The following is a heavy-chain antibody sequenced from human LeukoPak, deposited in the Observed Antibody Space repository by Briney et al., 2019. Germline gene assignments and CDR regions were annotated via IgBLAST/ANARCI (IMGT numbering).Heavy chain of an antibody. Sequence: GGSLRLSCAASGFTFGSYAMTWVRQAPGKGLEWVGFIRTETYGGTAEFAASVKGRFSISREDSKNIAYLQMNSLKTEDTAVYYCARRSRRGCSTTSCYPDYWGQGTLVIVSS. D-gene: IGHD2-2*01. V-gene: IGHV3-49*04. CDR2: IRTETYGGTA. CDR1: GFTFGSYA. J-gene: IGHJ4*02. CDR3: ARRSRRGCSTTSCYPDY.